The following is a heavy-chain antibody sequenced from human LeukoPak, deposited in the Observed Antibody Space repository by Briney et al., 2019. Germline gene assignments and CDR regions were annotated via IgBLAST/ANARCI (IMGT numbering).Heavy chain of an antibody. CDR2: IYHSGST. CDR3: ARSVDYCSSWQGEFDY. Sequence: PSETLSLTCAVSGGSISSGGYSWSWIRQPPGKGLEWIGYIYHSGSTYYNPSLKSRVTISVDRSKNQFSLKLSSVTAADTAVYYCARSVDYCSSWQGEFDYWGQGTLVTVSS. CDR1: GGSISSGGYS. V-gene: IGHV4-30-2*01. J-gene: IGHJ4*02. D-gene: IGHD6-13*01.